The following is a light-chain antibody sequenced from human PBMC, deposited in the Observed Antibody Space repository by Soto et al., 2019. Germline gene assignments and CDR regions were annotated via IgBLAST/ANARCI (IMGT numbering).Light chain of an antibody. V-gene: IGLV2-23*02. CDR2: DVS. Sequence: QSVLTQPASVSGSPGQSITISCTGTSSDVGSYNIVSWYQQHPGKAPKLMIHDVSRRPSGVSNRFSGSKSGNTASLTISGLQAEDEANYYCCSYAGSRWVFGGGTKLTV. J-gene: IGLJ3*02. CDR1: SSDVGSYNI. CDR3: CSYAGSRWV.